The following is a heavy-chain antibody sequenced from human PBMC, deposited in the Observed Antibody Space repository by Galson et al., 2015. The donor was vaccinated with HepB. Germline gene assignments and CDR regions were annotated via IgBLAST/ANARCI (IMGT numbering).Heavy chain of an antibody. CDR2: NIPIFGTA. CDR1: GGTFSSYA. D-gene: IGHD3-10*01. Sequence: SVKVSCKASGGTFSSYAISWVRQAPGQGLEWMGGNIPIFGTANYAQKFQGRVTITADESTSTAYMELSSLRSEDTAVYYCARVAITIVRGVITLFDYWGQGTLVTVSS. CDR3: ARVAITIVRGVITLFDY. J-gene: IGHJ4*02. V-gene: IGHV1-69*13.